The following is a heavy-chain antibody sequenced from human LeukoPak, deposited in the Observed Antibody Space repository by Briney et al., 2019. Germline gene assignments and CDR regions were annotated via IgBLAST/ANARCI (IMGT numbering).Heavy chain of an antibody. Sequence: PSQTLSLTCTVSGGSISSGGYSWSWIRQHPGKGLEWIGYIYYSGSTNYNPSLKSRVTISVDTSKNQFSLKLSSVTAADTAVYYCASRYYYDSSGYFGYWGQGTLVTVSS. D-gene: IGHD3-22*01. CDR1: GGSISSGGYS. CDR3: ASRYYYDSSGYFGY. CDR2: IYYSGST. V-gene: IGHV4-31*03. J-gene: IGHJ4*02.